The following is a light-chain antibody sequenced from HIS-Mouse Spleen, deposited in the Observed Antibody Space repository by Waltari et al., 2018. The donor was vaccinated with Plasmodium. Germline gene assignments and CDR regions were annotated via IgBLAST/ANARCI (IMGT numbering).Light chain of an antibody. Sequence: SYELPQPPSVSVSPGQTARITCSGDALPKQSSYCYPQKPGQAPVLVIYKDSERPSGIPERFSGSSSGTTVTLTISGVQAEDEADYYCQSADSSGTPNWVFGGGTKLTVL. J-gene: IGLJ3*02. V-gene: IGLV3-25*03. CDR1: ALPKQS. CDR3: QSADSSGTPNWV. CDR2: KDS.